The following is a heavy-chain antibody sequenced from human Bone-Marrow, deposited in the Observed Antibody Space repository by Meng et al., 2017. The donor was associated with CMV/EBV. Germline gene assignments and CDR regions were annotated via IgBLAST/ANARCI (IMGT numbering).Heavy chain of an antibody. CDR1: GFTFSNYW. Sequence: GESLKISCVASGFTFSNYWMHWVRQAPGKGLMWASRIYRDGNYTDYADSVKGRFTISRDNAKNTVFLQMNSLRVEDTAVYYCRGSGWNDYWGHGTLVTVSS. CDR3: RGSGWNDY. CDR2: IYRDGNYT. D-gene: IGHD6-19*01. J-gene: IGHJ4*01. V-gene: IGHV3-74*01.